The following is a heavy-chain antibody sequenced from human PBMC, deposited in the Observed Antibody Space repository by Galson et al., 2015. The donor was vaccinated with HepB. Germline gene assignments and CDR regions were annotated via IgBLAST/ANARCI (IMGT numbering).Heavy chain of an antibody. CDR1: GFTFSRYA. D-gene: IGHD3-9*01. J-gene: IGHJ3*02. CDR3: ARAQNIDWLLFHDAFDI. CDR2: ISYEGSNT. V-gene: IGHV3-30-3*01. Sequence: SLRLSCAASGFTFSRYAIHWVRQAPGKGLEWVAVISYEGSNTYYADSVKGRFTISRDNSKNMLYLQMNSLRAEDTAVYYCARAQNIDWLLFHDAFDIWGQGTMVTVSS.